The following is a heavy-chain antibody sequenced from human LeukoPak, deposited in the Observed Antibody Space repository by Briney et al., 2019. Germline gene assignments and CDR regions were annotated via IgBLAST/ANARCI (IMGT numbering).Heavy chain of an antibody. J-gene: IGHJ4*02. CDR2: ISSSSSYI. CDR1: GFTFSSYS. Sequence: GGSLRLSCAASGFTFSSYSMNWVRQAPGKGLEWVSSISSSSSYIYYADSVKGRFTISRDNAKNSLYLQMNSLRAEDTAVYYCARDHSSSWSPNYYFDYWGQGTLVTVSS. V-gene: IGHV3-21*01. CDR3: ARDHSSSWSPNYYFDY. D-gene: IGHD6-13*01.